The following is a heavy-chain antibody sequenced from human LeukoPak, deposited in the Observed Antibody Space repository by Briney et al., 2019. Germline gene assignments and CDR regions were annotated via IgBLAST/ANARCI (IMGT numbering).Heavy chain of an antibody. Sequence: SETLSLTCAVSGGSISSGGYSWGWIRQPPGKGLEWIGYIYHSGSTYYNPSLKSRVTISVDRSKNQFSLKLSSVTAADTAVYYCARVEFGQSYYDSSGYQWWFDPWGQGTLVTVSS. CDR3: ARVEFGQSYYDSSGYQWWFDP. CDR1: GGSISSGGYS. V-gene: IGHV4-30-2*01. J-gene: IGHJ5*02. D-gene: IGHD3-22*01. CDR2: IYHSGST.